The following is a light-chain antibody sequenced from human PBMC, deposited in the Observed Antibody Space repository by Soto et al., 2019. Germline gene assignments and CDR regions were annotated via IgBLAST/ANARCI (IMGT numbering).Light chain of an antibody. CDR1: RTVSSQ. CDR2: DAS. V-gene: IGKV3-15*01. CDR3: QQYSNWKT. Sequence: EIVMTQSPATLSVSPGETATLSCRASRTVSSQLAWYQQKPGQAPRLLISDASTRATGIPARFSGSGSGTEFTLTICSLQSEDFAVYYCQQYSNWKTFGQGTKLEIK. J-gene: IGKJ2*01.